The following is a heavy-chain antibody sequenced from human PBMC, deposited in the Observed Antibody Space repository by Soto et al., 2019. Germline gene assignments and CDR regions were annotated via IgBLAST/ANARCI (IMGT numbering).Heavy chain of an antibody. D-gene: IGHD1-7*01. CDR1: GFSFSTYG. CDR2: ISNDGSNK. J-gene: IGHJ4*02. Sequence: QVHLVESGGGVVQPERSLRLSCAASGFSFSTYGMHWVRQAPGKGLEWVAFISNDGSNKYYADSVKGRFTISRDNSKNTLYLQMNSLRAEDTAVYYCAKGFGNYGAFDYWGQGSLGTVSS. V-gene: IGHV3-30*18. CDR3: AKGFGNYGAFDY.